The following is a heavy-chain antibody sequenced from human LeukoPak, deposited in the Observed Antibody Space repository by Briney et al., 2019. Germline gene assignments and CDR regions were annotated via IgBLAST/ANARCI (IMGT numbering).Heavy chain of an antibody. CDR1: GASISSHY. D-gene: IGHD6-13*01. Sequence: SETLSLTCTVSGASISSHYWSWIRQPPGKGLEWIGLISFTGSTNYNPSLKSRVTTSVDTSKNQFSLKVSSVTAADTAVYYCAKGGESSLPHYYWGQGILVTVSS. CDR3: AKGGESSLPHYY. J-gene: IGHJ4*02. CDR2: ISFTGST. V-gene: IGHV4-59*11.